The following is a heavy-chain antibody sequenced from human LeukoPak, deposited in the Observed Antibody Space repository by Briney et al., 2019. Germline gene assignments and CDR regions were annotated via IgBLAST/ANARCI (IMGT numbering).Heavy chain of an antibody. V-gene: IGHV4-59*01. Sequence: SETLSLTYTVSGGSISSYYWSWIRQPPGKGLEWIGYIYYSGSTNYNPSLKSRVTISVDTSKNQFSLKLSSVTAADTAVYYCARGVVVAVTGWFDPWGQGTLVTVSS. CDR2: IYYSGST. J-gene: IGHJ5*02. CDR1: GGSISSYY. D-gene: IGHD2-15*01. CDR3: ARGVVVAVTGWFDP.